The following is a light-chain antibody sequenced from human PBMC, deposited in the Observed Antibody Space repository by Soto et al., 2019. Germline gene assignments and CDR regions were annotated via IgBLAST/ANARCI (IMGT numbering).Light chain of an antibody. CDR1: QSVSNN. CDR3: QQYHNWPA. Sequence: EIVLTQSPGTLALSPGERATLSCRASQSVSNNYLAWYQHKPGQAPRLLIYGASTRATGIPARFSGSGSGTEFTLTISSLQSEDFAVYYCQQYHNWPAFGQGTKVDIK. V-gene: IGKV3-15*01. J-gene: IGKJ1*01. CDR2: GAS.